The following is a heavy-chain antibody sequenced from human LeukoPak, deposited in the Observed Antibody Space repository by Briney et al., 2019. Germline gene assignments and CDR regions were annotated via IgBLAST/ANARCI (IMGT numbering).Heavy chain of an antibody. CDR1: GFTFSSFA. CDR3: AKALKLGTFDY. V-gene: IGHV3-23*01. J-gene: IGHJ4*02. D-gene: IGHD3-16*01. Sequence: GGSLRLSCAASGFTFSSFAMTWVRQAPGKGLEWVSAISGLGSTTYYADSVKGRFTISRDTSKSTVFLHMNTLRAEDTAVYYCAKALKLGTFDYWAQGTLVTVSS. CDR2: ISGLGSTT.